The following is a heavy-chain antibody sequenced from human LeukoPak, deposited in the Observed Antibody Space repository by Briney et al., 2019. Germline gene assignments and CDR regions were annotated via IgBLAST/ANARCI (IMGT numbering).Heavy chain of an antibody. J-gene: IGHJ4*02. CDR2: ISYDGSNK. V-gene: IGHV3-30*18. Sequence: PGGSLRLSCAASGFTFSSYGMHWVRQAPGKGLEWVAVISYDGSNKYYADSVKGRFTISRDNSKSTLYLQMNSLRAEDTAVYYCAKGYSSGWYYFDYWGQGTLVTVSS. CDR1: GFTFSSYG. D-gene: IGHD6-19*01. CDR3: AKGYSSGWYYFDY.